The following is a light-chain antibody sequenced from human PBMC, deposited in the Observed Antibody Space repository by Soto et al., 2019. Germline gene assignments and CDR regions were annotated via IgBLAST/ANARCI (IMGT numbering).Light chain of an antibody. V-gene: IGLV2-14*01. CDR2: EVS. CDR1: SSDVGYYNY. CDR3: ASYTSKSSYV. J-gene: IGLJ1*01. Sequence: QSALTQPASVSGSPGQSITISCTGTSSDVGYYNYVSWYQQHPGKVPKLMIYEVSNRPSGVSNRFSGSKSGNTASLTISGLQAEDEADYYCASYTSKSSYVFGTGNKLTVL.